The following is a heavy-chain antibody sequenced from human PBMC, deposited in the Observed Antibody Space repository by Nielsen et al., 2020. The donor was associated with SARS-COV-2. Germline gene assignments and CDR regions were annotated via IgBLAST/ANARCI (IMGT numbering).Heavy chain of an antibody. CDR2: IYYSGST. CDR1: GGSISSYY. V-gene: IGHV4-59*01. J-gene: IGHJ4*02. D-gene: IGHD7-27*01. Sequence: SETLSLTCTVSGGSISSYYWSWIRQPPGKGLEWIGYIYYSGSTNYNPSLKSRVTISVGTSKNQFSLKLSSVTAADTAVYYCARCGWGSLMGNYFDYWGQGTLVTVSS. CDR3: ARCGWGSLMGNYFDY.